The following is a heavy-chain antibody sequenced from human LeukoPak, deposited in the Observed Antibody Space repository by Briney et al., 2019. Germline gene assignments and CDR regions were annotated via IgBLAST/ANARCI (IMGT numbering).Heavy chain of an antibody. D-gene: IGHD3-10*01. CDR3: GSGSEEED. V-gene: IGHV3-21*01. CDR2: ISSRSTYI. Sequence: GGSLRLSCAASGFTFNSYSMNWVRQAPGKGLEWVSYISSRSTYIYYADSVKGRFTISRDNAKNSLYLQMNSLRAEDTAVCYCGSGSEEEDWGQGTLVTVSS. CDR1: GFTFNSYS. J-gene: IGHJ4*02.